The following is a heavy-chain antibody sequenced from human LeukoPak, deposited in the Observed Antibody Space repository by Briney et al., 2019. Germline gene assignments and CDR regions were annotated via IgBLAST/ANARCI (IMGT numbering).Heavy chain of an antibody. CDR2: ITNGGSTI. V-gene: IGHV3-48*03. J-gene: IGHJ6*02. D-gene: IGHD3-9*01. Sequence: PGGSLRLSCAASGFSFNLYAMHWVRQAPGKGLEWVSYITNGGSTIHHADSVKGRFTISRDNAKKTLYLQMNSLRAEDTAVYYCARSIGLTGGGVDVWGQGTTVTVSS. CDR1: GFSFNLYA. CDR3: ARSIGLTGGGVDV.